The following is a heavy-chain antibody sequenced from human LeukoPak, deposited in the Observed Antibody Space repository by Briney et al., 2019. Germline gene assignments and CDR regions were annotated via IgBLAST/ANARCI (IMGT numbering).Heavy chain of an antibody. CDR3: ARHGIEMLWFGELRSAFDT. Sequence: SETLSLTCTVSGGSISSYYWSWIRQPPGKGLEWIGYIYYSGSTNYNPSLKSRVTISVDTSKNQFSLRLSSVTAADTAVYYCARHGIEMLWFGELRSAFDTWGQGTMVTVSS. V-gene: IGHV4-59*08. CDR2: IYYSGST. CDR1: GGSISSYY. J-gene: IGHJ3*02. D-gene: IGHD3-10*01.